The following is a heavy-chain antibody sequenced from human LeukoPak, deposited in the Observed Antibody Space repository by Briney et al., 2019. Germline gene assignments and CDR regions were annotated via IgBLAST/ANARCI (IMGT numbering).Heavy chain of an antibody. CDR3: ARLYEGYCSGGSCYWFDP. CDR1: GGSISSTTYY. J-gene: IGHJ5*02. D-gene: IGHD2-15*01. Sequence: SETLSLTCTVSGGSISSTTYYWAWIRQPPGKGLEWIGSIYKTGSTNYSPSLKSRVFISVDTSNNQFSLKLSSVTAADTAVYYCARLYEGYCSGGSCYWFDPWGQGILVTVSS. V-gene: IGHV4-39*01. CDR2: IYKTGST.